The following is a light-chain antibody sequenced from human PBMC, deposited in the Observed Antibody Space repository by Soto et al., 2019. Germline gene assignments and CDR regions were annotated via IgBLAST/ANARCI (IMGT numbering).Light chain of an antibody. Sequence: VIWMTPSTSLLSASTGDRVTISCRMSQGISSCVAWYQQKPAKHPELLLYAASTLQSGVPSRFSGSGSGTDFTLPISCLQSEDFATYYCHQYKSYPPITFGQGTLLEIK. CDR1: QGISSC. CDR3: HQYKSYPPIT. J-gene: IGKJ5*01. CDR2: AAS. V-gene: IGKV1D-8*01.